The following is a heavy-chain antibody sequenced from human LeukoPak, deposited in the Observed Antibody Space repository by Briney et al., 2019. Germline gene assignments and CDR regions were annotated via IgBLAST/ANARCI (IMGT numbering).Heavy chain of an antibody. CDR1: GGTFSSYA. CDR3: ARGGGRYYYYYYMDV. CDR2: IIPIFGTA. D-gene: IGHD3-3*01. J-gene: IGHJ6*03. Sequence: SVKVSCKASGGTFSSYAISWVRQAPGQGLEWMGGIIPIFGTANYAQKFQGRVTITTDESTSTAYMELSSLRSEDTAVYYCARGGGRYYYYYYMDVWGKGTTVTVSS. V-gene: IGHV1-69*05.